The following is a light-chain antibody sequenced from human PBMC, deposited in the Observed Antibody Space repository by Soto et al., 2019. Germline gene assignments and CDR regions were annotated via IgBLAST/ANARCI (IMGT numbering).Light chain of an antibody. CDR3: QQFDDLPFT. CDR1: QDIRTA. V-gene: IGKV1-33*01. Sequence: DIQMTQSPSSLSALVGDRVTITCQASQDIRTALNWYQQKPGKAPKLLIYLASNLETGVPSRFSGSGSGTHSTLTISSLRPEDFATYFCQQFDDLPFTFGPGTTLDI. J-gene: IGKJ3*01. CDR2: LAS.